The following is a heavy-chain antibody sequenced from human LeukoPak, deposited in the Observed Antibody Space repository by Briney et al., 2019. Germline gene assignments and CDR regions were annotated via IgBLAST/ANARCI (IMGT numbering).Heavy chain of an antibody. CDR3: VRDPSYGSSWYYYMDV. Sequence: GGSLRLSCAASGFTFSSYGMHWVRQAPGKGLEWVSYISSSGSTIYYADSVKGRFTISRDNSKNSLYLQMDSLRVEDTAVYYCVRDPSYGSSWYYYMDVWGKGTTVTVSS. D-gene: IGHD6-13*01. V-gene: IGHV3-48*04. CDR2: ISSSGSTI. J-gene: IGHJ6*03. CDR1: GFTFSSYG.